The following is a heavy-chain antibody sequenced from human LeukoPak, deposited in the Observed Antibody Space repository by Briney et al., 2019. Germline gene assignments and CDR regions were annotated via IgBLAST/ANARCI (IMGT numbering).Heavy chain of an antibody. J-gene: IGHJ6*03. V-gene: IGHV4-34*01. CDR2: INHSGST. CDR1: GGSFSGYY. Sequence: SETLSLTCAVYGGSFSGYYWSWIRQPPGKGLEWIDEINHSGSTNYNPSLKSRLTISVDTSKNQFSLKLSSVTAADTAMYYCARGREGSSWYLHYLDVWGKGTTVTVSS. D-gene: IGHD6-13*01. CDR3: ARGREGSSWYLHYLDV.